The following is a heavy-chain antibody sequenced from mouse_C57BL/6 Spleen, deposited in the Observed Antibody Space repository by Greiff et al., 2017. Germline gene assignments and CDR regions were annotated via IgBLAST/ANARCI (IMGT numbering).Heavy chain of an antibody. CDR3: ARHAPYSNYDY. CDR2: ISSGGSYT. J-gene: IGHJ2*01. Sequence: EVMLVESGGDLVKPGGSLKLSCAASGFTFSSYGMSWVRQTPDKRLEWVATISSGGSYTYYPDSVKGRFTISRDNAKNTLYLQMSSLKSEDTAMYYCARHAPYSNYDYWGQGTTLTVSS. V-gene: IGHV5-6*01. CDR1: GFTFSSYG. D-gene: IGHD2-5*01.